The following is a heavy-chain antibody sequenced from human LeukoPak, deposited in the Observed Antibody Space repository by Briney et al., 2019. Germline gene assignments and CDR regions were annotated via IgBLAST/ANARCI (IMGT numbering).Heavy chain of an antibody. J-gene: IGHJ4*01. CDR3: AKGGRGDVPPFDY. V-gene: IGHV3-30-3*01. CDR2: ISYDGSNK. Sequence: GGSLRLSCAASGFTFSSYAMHWVRQAPGKGLEWVAVISYDGSNKYYADSVKGRFTISRDNSKNTLYLQMNSLKAEDTAVYYCAKGGRGDVPPFDYGAKEPRVTVS. D-gene: IGHD3-16*01. CDR1: GFTFSSYA.